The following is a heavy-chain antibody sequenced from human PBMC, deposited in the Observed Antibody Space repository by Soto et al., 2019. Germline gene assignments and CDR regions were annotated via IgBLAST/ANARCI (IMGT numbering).Heavy chain of an antibody. J-gene: IGHJ6*02. CDR1: GYSFTTYW. CDR2: IYPGDSDT. CDR3: ARHPLTDIPYYNILTGYSYYYGMDV. V-gene: IGHV5-51*01. D-gene: IGHD3-9*01. Sequence: GESLKISCKGSGYSFTTYWIGWVRQMPGKGLEWMAIIYPGDSDTRYSPSFQGQVTFSADKSISTAYLQWSSLKASDTAMYYCARHPLTDIPYYNILTGYSYYYGMDVWGQGTTVTVSS.